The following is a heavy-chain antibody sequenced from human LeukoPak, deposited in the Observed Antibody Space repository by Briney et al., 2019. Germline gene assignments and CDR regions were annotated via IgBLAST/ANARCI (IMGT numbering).Heavy chain of an antibody. CDR3: ARGDTMVRGVMYYYYGMDV. J-gene: IGHJ6*02. V-gene: IGHV3-66*01. Sequence: GGSLRLPCAASGFTVSSNYMSWVRQAPGKGLEWVSVIYSGGSTYYADSVKGRFTISRDNSKNTLYLQMNSLRAEDTAVYYCARGDTMVRGVMYYYYGMDVWGQGTTVTVSS. D-gene: IGHD3-10*01. CDR2: IYSGGST. CDR1: GFTVSSNY.